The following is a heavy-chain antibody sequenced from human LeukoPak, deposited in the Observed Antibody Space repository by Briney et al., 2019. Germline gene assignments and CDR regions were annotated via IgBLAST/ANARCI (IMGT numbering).Heavy chain of an antibody. CDR1: GFTFSSYG. CDR2: IRYDGSNK. Sequence: GGSLRLSCAASGFTFSSYGMHWVRQAPGKGLEWVAFIRYDGSNKYYADSVKGRFTISRDNSKNTLYLQMNSLRAEDTAVYYCANGRGFWSGYQWSDYWGQGTLVTVSS. CDR3: ANGRGFWSGYQWSDY. V-gene: IGHV3-30*02. J-gene: IGHJ4*02. D-gene: IGHD3-3*01.